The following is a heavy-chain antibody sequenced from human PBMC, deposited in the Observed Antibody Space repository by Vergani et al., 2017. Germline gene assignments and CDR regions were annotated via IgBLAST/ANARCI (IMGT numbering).Heavy chain of an antibody. D-gene: IGHD3-9*01. V-gene: IGHV3-21*01. J-gene: IGHJ5*02. CDR1: GFTFSSSS. CDR3: ARFPRYDILTGSPPA. Sequence: EVQLVESGGGLVKPGGSLRLSCAASGFTFSSSSMIWVRQAPGKGLEWVSSISSSSSYIYYADSVKGRFTISRDNAKNSLYLQMNSLRAEDTAVYYCARFPRYDILTGSPPAWGQGTLVTVSS. CDR2: ISSSSSYI.